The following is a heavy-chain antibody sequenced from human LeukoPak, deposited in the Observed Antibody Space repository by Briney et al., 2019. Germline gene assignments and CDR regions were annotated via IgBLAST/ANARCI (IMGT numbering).Heavy chain of an antibody. Sequence: PGGSLRLSCAASGFTFSSYWVSWVRQAPGKGLEWVANIKQDGSEKYYVDSVKGRFTISRDNAKNSLYLQMNSLRAEDTAVYYCASGIAATGWGQGTLVTVSS. V-gene: IGHV3-7*01. CDR3: ASGIAATG. D-gene: IGHD6-13*01. CDR2: IKQDGSEK. J-gene: IGHJ4*02. CDR1: GFTFSSYW.